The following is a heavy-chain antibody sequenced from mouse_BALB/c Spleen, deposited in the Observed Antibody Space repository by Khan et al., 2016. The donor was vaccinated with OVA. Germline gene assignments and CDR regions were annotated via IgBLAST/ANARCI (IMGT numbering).Heavy chain of an antibody. CDR3: AKEGAYYRSDGWFAY. Sequence: LVESGAELTRPGASVKMSCKASGYTFTSYTMHWVKQRPGQGLEWIGYINPVSDYTNYNQNFKDKATLTADKSSSTAYMQLRSLTSEDSAVYYCAKEGAYYRSDGWFAYWGQGTLVTVST. D-gene: IGHD2-14*01. CDR2: INPVSDYT. CDR1: GYTFTSYT. J-gene: IGHJ3*01. V-gene: IGHV1-4*01.